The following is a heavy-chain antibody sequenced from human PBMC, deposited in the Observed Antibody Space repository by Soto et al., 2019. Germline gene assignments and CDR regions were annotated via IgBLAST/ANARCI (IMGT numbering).Heavy chain of an antibody. V-gene: IGHV3-23*01. J-gene: IGHJ4*02. D-gene: IGHD3-10*01. CDR3: AKDSEINYYGSGSYYGY. CDR1: GFTFSSYA. CDR2: ISGSGGST. Sequence: GSLRLCCAASGFTFSSYAMSWVRQAPGKGLEWVSAISGSGGSTYYADSVKGRFTISRDNSKNTLYLQMNRLRAEDTAVYYCAKDSEINYYGSGSYYGYWGQGTLVTVSS.